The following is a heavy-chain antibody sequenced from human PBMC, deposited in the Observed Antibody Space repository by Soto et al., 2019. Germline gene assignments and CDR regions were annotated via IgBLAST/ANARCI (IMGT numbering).Heavy chain of an antibody. Sequence: GGSLRLSCAASGFTFSSYSMNWVRQAPGKGLEWVSSISSSSSYIYYAGSVKGRFTISRDNAKNSLYLQMNSLRAEDTAVYYCASEFLSGSQNYWGQGTLVTVSS. D-gene: IGHD1-26*01. V-gene: IGHV3-21*01. J-gene: IGHJ4*02. CDR2: ISSSSSYI. CDR1: GFTFSSYS. CDR3: ASEFLSGSQNY.